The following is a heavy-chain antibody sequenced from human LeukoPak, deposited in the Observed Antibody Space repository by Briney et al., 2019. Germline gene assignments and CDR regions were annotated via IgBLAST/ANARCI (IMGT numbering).Heavy chain of an antibody. CDR1: GFPFSDYY. Sequence: PGGSLRLSCAASGFPFSDYYMSWIRQAPGKGLEWVSYISSSSSYTNYADSVKGRFTISRDNAKNSLYLQMNSLRAEDTAVYYCAREGWGIAAAGPEGGFFDYWGQGTLVTVSS. J-gene: IGHJ4*02. D-gene: IGHD6-13*01. CDR3: AREGWGIAAAGPEGGFFDY. V-gene: IGHV3-11*05. CDR2: ISSSSSYT.